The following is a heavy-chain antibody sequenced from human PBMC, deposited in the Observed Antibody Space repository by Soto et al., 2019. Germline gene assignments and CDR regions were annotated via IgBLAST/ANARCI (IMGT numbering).Heavy chain of an antibody. CDR2: INHSGST. D-gene: IGHD3-3*01. CDR1: GGSFSGYY. J-gene: IGHJ5*02. Sequence: SETLSLTCAVYGGSFSGYYWSWIRQPPGKGLEWIGEINHSGSTNYNPSLKSRVTISVNTSKNQFSLKLSSVTAADTAVYYCARGLRFLEWLTLINWFVPWGQGTLVTVSS. V-gene: IGHV4-34*01. CDR3: ARGLRFLEWLTLINWFVP.